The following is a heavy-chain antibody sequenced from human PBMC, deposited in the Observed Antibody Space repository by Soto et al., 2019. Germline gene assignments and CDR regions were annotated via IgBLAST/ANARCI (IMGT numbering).Heavy chain of an antibody. V-gene: IGHV4-59*01. CDR2: ISSSGST. J-gene: IGHJ5*02. CDR1: GGSIIYNY. Sequence: QVQLQESGPGLVKPSETLSLTCTVSGGSIIYNYWSWSRQSPEKGLEWIASISSSGSTLYNPSLKCRVTISVDTSKYQFSLKLTSVTAADTAVYYCARGGASSKWLAPWGQGTLVTVSS. CDR3: ARGGASSKWLAP. D-gene: IGHD3-10*01.